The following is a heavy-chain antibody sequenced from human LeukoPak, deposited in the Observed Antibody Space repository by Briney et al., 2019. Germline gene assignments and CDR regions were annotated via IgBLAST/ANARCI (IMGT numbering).Heavy chain of an antibody. J-gene: IGHJ5*02. CDR2: ISSSSSTI. D-gene: IGHD6-13*01. Sequence: GGSLRLSCAASGFTFSSYIMNWIRQAPGKGLEWVSYISSSSSTIYYADAVKGRFTISRDNAKNSLYLQMNSLRAEDTAVYYCTRDEYSSSWYTGWCDPWGQGTLVTVSS. CDR3: TRDEYSSSWYTGWCDP. CDR1: GFTFSSYI. V-gene: IGHV3-48*04.